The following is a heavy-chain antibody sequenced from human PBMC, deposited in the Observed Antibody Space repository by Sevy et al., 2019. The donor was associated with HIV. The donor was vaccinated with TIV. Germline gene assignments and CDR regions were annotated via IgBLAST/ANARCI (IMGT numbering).Heavy chain of an antibody. J-gene: IGHJ4*02. CDR2: FSFGCGRI. V-gene: IGHV3-23*01. CDR3: AREGCTKXXDX. CDR1: GXXFSKYS. Sequence: GGSLRLSCEASGXXFSKYSMSWVRXAPGKGLEWVSTFSFGCGRINYADSVKGRFTISRDDSKNTLYLQMNSLRAEDSAVYYCAREGCTKXXDXWGQGTLVTVSS. D-gene: IGHD2-8*01.